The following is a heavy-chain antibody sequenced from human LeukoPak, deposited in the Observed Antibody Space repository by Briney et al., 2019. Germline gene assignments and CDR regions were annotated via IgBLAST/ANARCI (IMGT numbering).Heavy chain of an antibody. CDR2: IRYDGSNK. CDR3: AKAQGHDYGDSGPLDY. Sequence: PGGSLRLSCAASGFTFSSYGMHWVRQAPGKGLEWVAFIRYDGSNKYYADSVKGRFTIFRDNSKNTLYLQMNSLRAEDTAVYYCAKAQGHDYGDSGPLDYWGQGTLVTVSS. CDR1: GFTFSSYG. D-gene: IGHD4-17*01. V-gene: IGHV3-30*02. J-gene: IGHJ4*02.